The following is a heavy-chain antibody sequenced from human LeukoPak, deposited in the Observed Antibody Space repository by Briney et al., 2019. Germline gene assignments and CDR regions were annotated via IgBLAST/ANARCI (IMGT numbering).Heavy chain of an antibody. J-gene: IGHJ6*03. CDR2: ISSSSSYI. D-gene: IGHD2-21*02. CDR3: ARDLPYAWVATKTRPYYMDV. V-gene: IGHV3-21*01. Sequence: GGSLRLSCAASGFTFSSYSMNWVRQAPGKGLEWVSSISSSSSYIYYADSVKGRFTISRDNAKNSLYLQMNSLRAEDTAVYYCARDLPYAWVATKTRPYYMDVWGKGTTVTVSS. CDR1: GFTFSSYS.